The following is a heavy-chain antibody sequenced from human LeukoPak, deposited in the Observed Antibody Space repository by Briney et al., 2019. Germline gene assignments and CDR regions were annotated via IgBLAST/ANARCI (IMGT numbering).Heavy chain of an antibody. CDR1: GGSISSGDYY. Sequence: SQTLSLTCTVSGGSISSGDYYWSWIRQPPGKGLEWIGYIYYSGSTYYNPSLMSRVTISVDTSKNQFSLKLSSVTAADTAVYYCARVGSATTVTLIDYWGQGTLVTVSS. CDR2: IYYSGST. CDR3: ARVGSATTVTLIDY. V-gene: IGHV4-30-4*01. J-gene: IGHJ4*02. D-gene: IGHD4-17*01.